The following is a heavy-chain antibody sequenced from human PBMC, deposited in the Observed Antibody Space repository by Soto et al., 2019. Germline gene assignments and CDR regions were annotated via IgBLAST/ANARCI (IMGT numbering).Heavy chain of an antibody. J-gene: IGHJ4*02. CDR3: ARANGDFDY. CDR2: INPSGGSI. CDR1: GYTFTSYY. Sequence: QVQLVQSGAEVKKPGASVKVSCKAYGYTFTSYYMHCVRQAPGQGLEWMGIINPSGGSISYAQKFQGRVTMTRDTSTSTGYMELNSRRAEDTAVNYCARANGDFDYWGQGTLVTVSS. D-gene: IGHD1-1*01. V-gene: IGHV1-46*03.